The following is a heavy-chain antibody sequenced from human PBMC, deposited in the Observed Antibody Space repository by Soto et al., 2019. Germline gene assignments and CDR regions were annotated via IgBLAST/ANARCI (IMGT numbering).Heavy chain of an antibody. J-gene: IGHJ4*02. CDR2: IKEDDSEK. CDR1: GFTFSGHW. D-gene: IGHD5-12*01. V-gene: IGHV3-7*04. CDR3: VRGAGWIIDY. Sequence: EVQLVESGGDWVQPGGYLRLSCVASGFTFSGHWMHWVRQAPGKGLEWVTNIKEDDSEKYYVDAVKGLFTISRDNAKNSMYLQMNSLRAEDSAGFYCVRGAGWIIDYWGLGTMVTIAS.